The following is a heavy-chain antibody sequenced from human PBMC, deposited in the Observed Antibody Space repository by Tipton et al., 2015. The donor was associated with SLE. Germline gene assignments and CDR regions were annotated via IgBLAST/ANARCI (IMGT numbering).Heavy chain of an antibody. CDR3: ARARGLGGYDDQAVGMDV. D-gene: IGHD5-12*01. J-gene: IGHJ6*02. CDR2: IYPGDSDT. CDR1: GYSFTNYW. Sequence: QSGPEVKKPGASLKISCKGSGYSFTNYWIGWVRQMPGKGLEWMGIIYPGDSDTRYSQSFQGKVPISADKSTSTAYLQWSSLNAADTAMYSGARARGLGGYDDQAVGMDVSGHWTTLAVS. V-gene: IGHV5-51*03.